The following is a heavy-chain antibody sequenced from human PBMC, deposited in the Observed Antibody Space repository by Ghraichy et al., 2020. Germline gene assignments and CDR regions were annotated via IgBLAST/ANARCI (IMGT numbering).Heavy chain of an antibody. CDR1: GFTFSDYY. CDR2: ISSSSSYT. Sequence: GESLNISCAASGFTFSDYYMSWIRQAPGKGLEWVSYISSSSSYTNYADSVKGRFTISRDNAKYSLYLQMNSLRAEDTAVYYCARVRGIDGSWSYYQGYYYSYMDVWGKGTTVTVSS. V-gene: IGHV3-11*05. J-gene: IGHJ6*03. CDR3: ARVRGIDGSWSYYQGYYYSYMDV. D-gene: IGHD3-10*01.